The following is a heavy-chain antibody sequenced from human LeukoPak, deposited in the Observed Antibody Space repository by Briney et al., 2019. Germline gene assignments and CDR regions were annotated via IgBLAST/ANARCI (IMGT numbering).Heavy chain of an antibody. Sequence: ASVKVSCKTSGFTFTMYGFNWVRQAPGQGLEWMGWISGYNGNTKYAQKFQGRVSLTTETSTSTAYMEVRSLRSDDTALYFCARVIRGGVGPGGSSGGFAESYYYMDVWGKGTTVTVS. J-gene: IGHJ6*03. CDR1: GFTFTMYG. CDR3: ARVIRGGVGPGGSSGGFAESYYYMDV. CDR2: ISGYNGNT. D-gene: IGHD6-13*01. V-gene: IGHV1-18*01.